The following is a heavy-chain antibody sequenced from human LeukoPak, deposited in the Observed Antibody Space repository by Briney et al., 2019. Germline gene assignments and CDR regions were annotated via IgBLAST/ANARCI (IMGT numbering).Heavy chain of an antibody. J-gene: IGHJ4*02. CDR1: GFTFSDYY. Sequence: GGSLRLSCAASGFTFSDYYMSWIRQAPGKGLEWVSSISSSSSYISYADSVKGRFTISRDNAKNSLYMQMNSLRAEDTAVYYCAREWFGELLDGYWGQGTLVTVSS. CDR2: ISSSSSYI. CDR3: AREWFGELLDGY. D-gene: IGHD3-10*01. V-gene: IGHV3-11*06.